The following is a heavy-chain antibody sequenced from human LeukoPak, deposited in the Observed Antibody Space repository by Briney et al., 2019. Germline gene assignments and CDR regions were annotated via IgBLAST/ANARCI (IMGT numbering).Heavy chain of an antibody. CDR2: INPNSGGT. CDR1: GGTFNTYA. CDR3: ARGPRAAAGLFYYYYYMDV. D-gene: IGHD6-13*01. V-gene: IGHV1-2*02. Sequence: ASVKVSCKASGGTFNTYAITWVRQAPGQGLEWMGWINPNSGGTNYAQKFQGRVTMTRDTSISTAYMELSRLRSDDTAGYYCARGPRAAAGLFYYYYYMDVWGKGTTVTISS. J-gene: IGHJ6*03.